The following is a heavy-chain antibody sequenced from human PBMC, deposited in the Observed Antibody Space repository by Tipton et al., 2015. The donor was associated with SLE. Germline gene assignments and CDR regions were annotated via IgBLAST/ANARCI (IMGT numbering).Heavy chain of an antibody. J-gene: IGHJ3*02. CDR2: INPNSGGT. CDR1: GYTFTGYY. D-gene: IGHD6-13*01. CDR3: ARGSYSSSWYGDAFDI. Sequence: QSGAEVKKPGASVKVSCKASGYTFTGYYMHWVRQAPGQGLEWMGWINPNSGGTNYAQKFQGRVTMTRDTSISTAYMELRSLRSDDTAVYYCARGSYSSSWYGDAFDIWGQGTMVTVSS. V-gene: IGHV1-2*02.